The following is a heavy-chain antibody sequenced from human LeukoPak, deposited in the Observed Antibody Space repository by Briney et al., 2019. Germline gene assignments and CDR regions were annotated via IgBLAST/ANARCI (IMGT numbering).Heavy chain of an antibody. J-gene: IGHJ6*03. V-gene: IGHV3-74*01. CDR2: INSDGSST. CDR3: ARENYDILTKYYYYYYMDV. CDR1: GFTFSSYW. D-gene: IGHD3-9*01. Sequence: PGGSLRLSCAASGFTFSSYWMHWVRQAPGKGLVWVSRINSDGSSTSYADSVKGRFTISRDNAKNTLYLQMNSLRAEDTAVYYCARENYDILTKYYYYYYMDVWGKGTTVTVSS.